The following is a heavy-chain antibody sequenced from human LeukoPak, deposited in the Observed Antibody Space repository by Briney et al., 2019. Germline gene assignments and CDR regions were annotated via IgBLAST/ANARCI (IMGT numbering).Heavy chain of an antibody. Sequence: GGSLRLSCAASGFTFSSYWMSWVRQAPGKGLEWVANIKQDGSEKYYVDSVKGRFTISRDNAKDSLYLQMNSLRAEDTAVYYCARSQTYDFWSGYPGAFDIWGQGTMVTVSS. CDR3: ARSQTYDFWSGYPGAFDI. J-gene: IGHJ3*02. CDR1: GFTFSSYW. CDR2: IKQDGSEK. D-gene: IGHD3-3*01. V-gene: IGHV3-7*01.